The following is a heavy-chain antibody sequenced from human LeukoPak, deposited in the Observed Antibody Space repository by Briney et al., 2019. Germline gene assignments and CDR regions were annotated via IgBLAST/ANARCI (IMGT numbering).Heavy chain of an antibody. CDR3: ARRKYGVGYDP. V-gene: IGHV4-39*01. CDR1: GVSISSDNYY. CDR2: VYSHGNT. Sequence: SETLSLTCTVSGVSISSDNYYWGWIPQPPGKGLEWIGDVYSHGNTFYNPSLKGRVTMSVDASKNQVSLRLSSMSAADTAVYYCARRKYGVGYDPWGQGTLVTVSS. D-gene: IGHD2-8*01. J-gene: IGHJ5*02.